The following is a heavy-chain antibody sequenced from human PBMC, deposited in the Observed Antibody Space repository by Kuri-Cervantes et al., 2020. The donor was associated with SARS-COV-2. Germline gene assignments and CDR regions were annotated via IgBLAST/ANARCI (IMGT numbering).Heavy chain of an antibody. Sequence: GESLKISCAVSGFTFTSYAMHWVRQAPGKGLEWVAFIRYDGSNKYYADSVKGRFTISRDNSKNTLYLQMNSLRAEDTAVYYCASSLLGTLDYWGQGTLVTVSS. D-gene: IGHD1-14*01. V-gene: IGHV3-30*02. CDR1: GFTFTSYA. CDR2: IRYDGSNK. CDR3: ASSLLGTLDY. J-gene: IGHJ4*02.